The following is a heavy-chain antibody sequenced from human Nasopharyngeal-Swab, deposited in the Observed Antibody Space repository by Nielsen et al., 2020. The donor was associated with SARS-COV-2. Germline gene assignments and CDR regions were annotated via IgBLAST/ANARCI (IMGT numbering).Heavy chain of an antibody. Sequence: GESLKISCAASGSTFSSYAMSWVRQAPGKGLEWVSAISGSGGSTYYADSVKGRFTISRDNSKNTLYLQMNSLRAEDTAVYYCANSYYDSSDHMGWFDPWGQGTLVTVSS. CDR2: ISGSGGST. J-gene: IGHJ5*02. CDR1: GSTFSSYA. V-gene: IGHV3-23*01. CDR3: ANSYYDSSDHMGWFDP. D-gene: IGHD3-22*01.